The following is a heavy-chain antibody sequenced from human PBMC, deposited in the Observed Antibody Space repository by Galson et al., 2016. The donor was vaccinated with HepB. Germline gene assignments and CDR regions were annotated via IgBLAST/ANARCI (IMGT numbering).Heavy chain of an antibody. CDR2: IFHSGST. J-gene: IGHJ4*02. CDR1: GYSISSGYY. V-gene: IGHV4-38-2*02. CDR3: ARQKLTDYFDY. Sequence: SETLSLTCTVSGYSISSGYYWDWIRQSPGKGLEWIGNIFHSGSTHVNPSLKSRVTISVDTSKNQFSLKLSSVTAADTAVYYCARQKLTDYFDYWGQGTLVTVSS. D-gene: IGHD2-21*02.